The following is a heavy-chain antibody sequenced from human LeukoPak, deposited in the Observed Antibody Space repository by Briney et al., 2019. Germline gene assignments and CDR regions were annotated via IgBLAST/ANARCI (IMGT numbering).Heavy chain of an antibody. Sequence: PSETLSLTCTVSGGSISSGGYYWNWIRQPAGKGLEWIVRIKTSGRTYYNSSHKSRVTITVDTSKNRFSLKVTSVTAADTALYYGARHSIAVADYWGQGTLVTVSS. CDR2: IKTSGRT. V-gene: IGHV4-61*02. D-gene: IGHD6-19*01. J-gene: IGHJ4*02. CDR1: GGSISSGGYY. CDR3: ARHSIAVADY.